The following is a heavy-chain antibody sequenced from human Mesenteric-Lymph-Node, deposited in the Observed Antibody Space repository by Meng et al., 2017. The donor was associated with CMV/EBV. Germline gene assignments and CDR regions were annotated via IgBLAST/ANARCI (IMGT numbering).Heavy chain of an antibody. Sequence: SETLSLTCTVSGGSISSYYWSWVRQSPGKGLEWLGYIHYSESTKYNPSLESRVTMSLDRSRNQFSLRLSSVTAADTAVYFCVRGVSPTEWPLEKWGQGTLVTVSS. CDR1: GGSISSYY. V-gene: IGHV4-59*01. D-gene: IGHD3-3*01. J-gene: IGHJ4*02. CDR3: VRGVSPTEWPLEK. CDR2: IHYSEST.